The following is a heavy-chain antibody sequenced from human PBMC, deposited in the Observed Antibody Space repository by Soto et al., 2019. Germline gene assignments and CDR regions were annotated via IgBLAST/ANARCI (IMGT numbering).Heavy chain of an antibody. Sequence: ASVKVSCKTSGYTFTDHGIDWVRQAPGQGLEWVGWVSSYNGNTNYAYNLKDRAIMTTDASTSTAYMELRGLRSDDTAVYYCAREVEGSYSPADFWGQGTPVTVSS. CDR1: GYTFTDHG. D-gene: IGHD3-10*01. J-gene: IGHJ4*02. CDR2: VSSYNGNT. CDR3: AREVEGSYSPADF. V-gene: IGHV1-18*01.